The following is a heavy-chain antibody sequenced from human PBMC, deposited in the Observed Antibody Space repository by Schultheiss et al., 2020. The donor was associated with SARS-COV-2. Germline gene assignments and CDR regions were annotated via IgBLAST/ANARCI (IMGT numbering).Heavy chain of an antibody. Sequence: SQTLSLTCTVSGGSISSSSYYWSWIRQPPGKGLEWIGEINHSGSTNYNPSLKSRVTISVDTSKNQFSLKLSSVSAADTAVYYCARHHRDPRFDPWGQGNLVTVSS. V-gene: IGHV4-39*01. CDR1: GGSISSSSYY. CDR3: ARHHRDPRFDP. CDR2: INHSGST. J-gene: IGHJ5*02.